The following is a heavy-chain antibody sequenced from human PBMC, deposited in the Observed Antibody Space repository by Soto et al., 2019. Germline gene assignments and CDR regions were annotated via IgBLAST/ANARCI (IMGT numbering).Heavy chain of an antibody. CDR2: INHSGST. V-gene: IGHV4-34*01. D-gene: IGHD7-27*01. Sequence: QVQLQQWGAGLLKPSETLSLTCAVYGGSFSGYYWSWIRQPPGKGLEWIGEINHSGSTNYNPSLKSRVTISVDTSKHQFSLKLSSVTAADTAVYYCARAWGHAADIWGQVTMVTVSS. CDR3: ARAWGHAADI. CDR1: GGSFSGYY. J-gene: IGHJ3*02.